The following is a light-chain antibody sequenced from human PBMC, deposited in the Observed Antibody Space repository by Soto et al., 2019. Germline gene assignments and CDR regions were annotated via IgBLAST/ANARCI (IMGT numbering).Light chain of an antibody. V-gene: IGKV3-11*01. J-gene: IGKJ1*01. CDR2: GAS. CDR3: QQYGGSTRT. Sequence: IVLTQSPATLSLSPGERAALSCKASQSVHNFLAWYQQKPGQAPRLLIYGASTRAAGIPARFSGSGSGTDFTLTISSLEPEDFAVYYCQQYGGSTRTFGQGTKVDIK. CDR1: QSVHNF.